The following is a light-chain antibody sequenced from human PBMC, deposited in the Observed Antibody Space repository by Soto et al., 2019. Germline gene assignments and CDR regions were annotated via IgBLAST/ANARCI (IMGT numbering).Light chain of an antibody. CDR3: QQRSNWPRT. J-gene: IGKJ1*01. V-gene: IGKV3-11*01. CDR1: QSVSSY. Sequence: EIVLTQSPATLSSFPGDRVTLSCRASQSVSSYLAWYQQKPGQAPRLLIYDASTRATGIPARFSGSGSGTDFTLTISSLEPEDFAVYYCQQRSNWPRTFGQGTKVDIK. CDR2: DAS.